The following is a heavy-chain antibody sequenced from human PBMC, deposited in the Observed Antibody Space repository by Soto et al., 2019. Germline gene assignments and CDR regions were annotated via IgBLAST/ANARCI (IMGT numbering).Heavy chain of an antibody. V-gene: IGHV3-73*01. CDR2: ITSKTNNYAT. CDR1: GFTFSAFT. J-gene: IGHJ4*02. D-gene: IGHD3-10*01. Sequence: EVQLVESGGGLVQPGGSLKLSCAASGFTFSAFTIHWVRQAYGKGLEWAGRITSKTNNYATVYAASVKGRFTFSRDDSKNTAYLQMSSLKTEDTAVYYCTRYGEDSVFDSLGQGTLVTVSS. CDR3: TRYGEDSVFDS.